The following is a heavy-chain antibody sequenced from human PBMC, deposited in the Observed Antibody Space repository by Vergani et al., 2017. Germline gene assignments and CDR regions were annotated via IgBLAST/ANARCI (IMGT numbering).Heavy chain of an antibody. CDR2: IRHDGIT. CDR1: GGSFNDYW. CDR3: AREGYCTNGVCFTLFDF. Sequence: QAQLQQWGAGLLKPSETLSLTCAIYGGSFNDYWWTWIRQPPGKGLEWMGEIRHDGITHYSPSLKSRVTISIDTSTHQFSLNLRSVTAADTAVYYCAREGYCTNGVCFTLFDFWGQGALVTVSS. J-gene: IGHJ4*02. V-gene: IGHV4-34*01. D-gene: IGHD2-8*01.